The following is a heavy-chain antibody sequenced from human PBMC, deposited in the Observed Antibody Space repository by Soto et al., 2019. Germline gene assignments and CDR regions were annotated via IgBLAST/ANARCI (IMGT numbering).Heavy chain of an antibody. CDR2: TTVGNGNS. V-gene: IGHV1-3*01. D-gene: IGHD6-19*01. J-gene: IGHJ6*02. CDR3: ARDGTYASGWYNQTTYTLDV. Sequence: GSVKVCFKASGYTFVNYAMHLVRQAPGQSLEWVGWTTVGNGNSRYSENFRGRVAFTRDTSASTAYMELSSLRSEDTSVYYCARDGTYASGWYNQTTYTLDVWGQGTTVTAP. CDR1: GYTFVNYA.